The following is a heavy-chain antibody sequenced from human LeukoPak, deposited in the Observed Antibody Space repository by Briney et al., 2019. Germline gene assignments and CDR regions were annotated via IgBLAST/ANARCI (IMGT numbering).Heavy chain of an antibody. CDR2: ISYDGSNK. CDR3: VRGDCSSTSCQDFDY. CDR1: GFTFSSYA. J-gene: IGHJ4*02. V-gene: IGHV3-30*04. D-gene: IGHD2-2*01. Sequence: PGGSLRLSCAASGFTFSSYAMHWVRQAPGKGLEWVAVISYDGSNKYYADSVKGRFTISRDNSKNTLYLQMNSLRAEDTAVYYCVRGDCSSTSCQDFDYWGQGTLVTVSS.